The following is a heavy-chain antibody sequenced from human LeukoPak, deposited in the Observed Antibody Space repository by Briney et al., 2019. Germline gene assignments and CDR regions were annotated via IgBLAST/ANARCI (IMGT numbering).Heavy chain of an antibody. V-gene: IGHV1-2*04. CDR2: INPNSGGT. D-gene: IGHD2-15*01. CDR1: GYTFTGYY. Sequence: ASVKVSCKASGYTFTGYYMHWVRQAPGQGLEWMGWINPNSGGTNYAQKFQGWVTMTRDTSISTGYMELSRLRSDDTAVYYCARDLEYCSGGSCYWGYYFDYWGQGTLVTVSS. CDR3: ARDLEYCSGGSCYWGYYFDY. J-gene: IGHJ4*02.